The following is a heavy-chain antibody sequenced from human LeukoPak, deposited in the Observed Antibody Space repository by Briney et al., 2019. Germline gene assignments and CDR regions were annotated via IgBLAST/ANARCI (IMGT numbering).Heavy chain of an antibody. J-gene: IGHJ4*02. V-gene: IGHV4-38-2*02. CDR3: ARFYYGDFNFDY. CDR2: IYHSGTT. CDR1: GYSISSGYY. D-gene: IGHD4-17*01. Sequence: SQTLSLTCTVSGYSISSGYYWGWIRQPPGKGLEWIGSIYHSGTTYYNPSLKSRVTISVDTSKNQFSLKLSSVTAADTAVYYCARFYYGDFNFDYWGQGTLVTFSS.